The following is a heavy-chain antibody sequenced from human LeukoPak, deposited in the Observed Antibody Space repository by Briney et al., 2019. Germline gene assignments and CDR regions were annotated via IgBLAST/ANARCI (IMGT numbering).Heavy chain of an antibody. CDR2: TSYSWST. V-gene: IGHV4-59*01. D-gene: IGHD1-20*01. CDR1: GGSISSCY. J-gene: IGHJ4*02. CDR3: ARALTGTTGYFDC. Sequence: SETLSLTCTVSGGSISSCYWSWIRQPQGKGLEWIGYTSYSWSTNYNPSLKSRVSVSIDTSKNQFSLNLSSVAAADTAVYFCARALTGTTGYFDCWGQGTLVTVSS.